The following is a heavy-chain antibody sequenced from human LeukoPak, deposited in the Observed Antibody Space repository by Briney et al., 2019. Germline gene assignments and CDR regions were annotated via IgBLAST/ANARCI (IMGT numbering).Heavy chain of an antibody. CDR3: ARGSWDTAMEYYFDY. D-gene: IGHD5-18*01. CDR2: IIPIFGTA. V-gene: IGHV1-69*05. J-gene: IGHJ4*02. Sequence: SVKVSFKASGGTFSSYAISWVRQAPGQGLEWMGGIIPIFGTANYAQKFQGRVTITTDESTSTACMELSSVRSEDTAVYYCARGSWDTAMEYYFDYWGQGTLVTVSS. CDR1: GGTFSSYA.